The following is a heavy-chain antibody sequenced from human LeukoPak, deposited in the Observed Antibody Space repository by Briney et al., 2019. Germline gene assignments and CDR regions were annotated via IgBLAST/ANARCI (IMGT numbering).Heavy chain of an antibody. D-gene: IGHD3-3*01. Sequence: PGGPLRLSCAASGFTFSNYAMHWVRQAPGKGLEWVAVISYDGSNKYYADSVKGRFTISRDNSKNTLYLQMNSLRAEDTAVYYCVRDVAEYYNFWSGLRWVQGTLVTVSS. V-gene: IGHV3-30-3*01. CDR3: VRDVAEYYNFWSGLR. CDR1: GFTFSNYA. J-gene: IGHJ4*02. CDR2: ISYDGSNK.